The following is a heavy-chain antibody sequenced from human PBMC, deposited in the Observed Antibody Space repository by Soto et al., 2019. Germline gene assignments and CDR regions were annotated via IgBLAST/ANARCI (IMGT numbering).Heavy chain of an antibody. CDR2: IYHNGRT. V-gene: IGHV4-31*03. CDR1: GASMNSGAYY. J-gene: IGHJ5*02. Sequence: QVQLQESGPGLVKPSQTLSLTCTVSGASMNSGAYYWSWVRQPPGKGLECIGYIYHNGRTYNNPSLKSRVTMSLDTSKNQFSLKLNSVSAADTAVYYCARVSATGTRWFDPWGQGTLVTVSS. CDR3: ARVSATGTRWFDP. D-gene: IGHD6-13*01.